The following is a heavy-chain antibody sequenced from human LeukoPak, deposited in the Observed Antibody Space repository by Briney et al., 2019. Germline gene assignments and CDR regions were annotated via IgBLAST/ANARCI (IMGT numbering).Heavy chain of an antibody. CDR3: ARQGYCSSTSCYKGGGSYFDY. D-gene: IGHD2-2*02. Sequence: PSETLSLTCAVSGYSSSSGYYWGWIRQPPGKGLEWIGSIYHSGSTYYNPSLKSRVTISVDKSKNRFSLKLSSVTAADTAVYYCARQGYCSSTSCYKGGGSYFDYWGQGTLVTVSS. CDR1: GYSSSSGYY. J-gene: IGHJ4*02. V-gene: IGHV4-38-2*01. CDR2: IYHSGST.